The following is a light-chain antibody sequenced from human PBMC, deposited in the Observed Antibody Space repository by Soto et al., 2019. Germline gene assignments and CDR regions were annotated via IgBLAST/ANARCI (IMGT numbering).Light chain of an antibody. V-gene: IGLV3-21*02. CDR1: DIGTKS. J-gene: IGLJ3*02. CDR3: QVWDSSSDWV. Sequence: SYELTQPPSVAVAPGQTARITCGGDDIGTKSVQWFQQKPGQAPAPVVYDNSARPSGIPERFSGSNSGTTANLTITMSEAGDEAEYYCQVWDSSSDWVFGGGTKVTVL. CDR2: DNS.